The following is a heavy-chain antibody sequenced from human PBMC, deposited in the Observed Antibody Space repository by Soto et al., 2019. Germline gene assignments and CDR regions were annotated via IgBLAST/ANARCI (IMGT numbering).Heavy chain of an antibody. V-gene: IGHV1-18*01. CDR3: VMVDNYVTPTPQDV. CDR2: ISPYTGNT. CDR1: GYIFVNYG. J-gene: IGHJ6*02. D-gene: IGHD3-16*01. Sequence: QVQLVQSGDEVKKPGASVKVSCKSSGYIFVNYGIAWVRQAPGQGLEWMGWISPYTGNTHSATKVQGRLTMTTDTSTSTAYMDLGSLTSDDTAVYYCVMVDNYVTPTPQDVRGQGTTVTVSS.